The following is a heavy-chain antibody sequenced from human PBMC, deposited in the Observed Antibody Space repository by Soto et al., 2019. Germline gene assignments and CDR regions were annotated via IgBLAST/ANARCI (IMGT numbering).Heavy chain of an antibody. J-gene: IGHJ5*02. D-gene: IGHD6-6*01. CDR3: AIAQTPYSSSPGGYNWFDP. CDR1: GCTFSSYA. V-gene: IGHV1-69*06. Sequence: SVKVSCKASGCTFSSYAISWVRQAPGQWLEWMGGIIPVFGTANYAQKFQGRVTITADKSTSTAYMELSSLRSEDTAVYYCAIAQTPYSSSPGGYNWFDPWGQGTLVTVSS. CDR2: IIPVFGTA.